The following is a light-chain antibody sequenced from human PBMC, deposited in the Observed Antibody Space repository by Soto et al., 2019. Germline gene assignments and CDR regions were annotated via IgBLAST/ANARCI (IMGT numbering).Light chain of an antibody. CDR3: QQYNNWPST. J-gene: IGKJ5*01. Sequence: EIVLTQSPATLSLSPGERATLSCRASQSVSSYLAWYQQKPGQAPRLLIYDASNRATGIPARFSGSGSGTDFTLTISSLEPEDFAVYYCQQYNNWPSTFGQGTRLEI. CDR2: DAS. CDR1: QSVSSY. V-gene: IGKV3-11*01.